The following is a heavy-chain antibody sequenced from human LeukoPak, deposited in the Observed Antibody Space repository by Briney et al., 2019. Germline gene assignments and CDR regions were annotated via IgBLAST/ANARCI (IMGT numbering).Heavy chain of an antibody. CDR3: AKGRIGIAAAGTEVRYFDY. Sequence: GGSLRLSCAASGFTFSSYAMSWVRQAPGKGLEWVSAISGSGGSTYYADSVKGRFTISRDNSKNTLYLQMNSLRAEDTAVYYCAKGRIGIAAAGTEVRYFDYWGQGTLVTVSS. CDR2: ISGSGGST. CDR1: GFTFSSYA. D-gene: IGHD6-13*01. V-gene: IGHV3-23*01. J-gene: IGHJ4*02.